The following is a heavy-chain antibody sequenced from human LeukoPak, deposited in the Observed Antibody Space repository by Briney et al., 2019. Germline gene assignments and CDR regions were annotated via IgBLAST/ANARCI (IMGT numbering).Heavy chain of an antibody. D-gene: IGHD6-19*01. CDR1: GVSISSYY. CDR2: IYTSGST. CDR3: ARHWQWLAFDAFDI. V-gene: IGHV4-4*07. Sequence: PSETLSLTCTVSGVSISSYYWSWIRQPAGKGLEWIGRIYTSGSTNYNPSLKSGVTMSVDTSKNQFSLKLSSVTAADTAVYYCARHWQWLAFDAFDIWGQGTMVTVSS. J-gene: IGHJ3*02.